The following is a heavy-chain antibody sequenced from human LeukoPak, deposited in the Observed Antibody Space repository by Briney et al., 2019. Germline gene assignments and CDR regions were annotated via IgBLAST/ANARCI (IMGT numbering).Heavy chain of an antibody. Sequence: GGSLRLSCAASGFIFSDYVMSWVRQAPGKGLEWVAVISYDGSNKYYADSVKGRFTISRDNSKNTLYLQMNSLRAEDTAVYYCASSLIEIKIFAPIDYWGQGTLVTVSS. D-gene: IGHD3-3*01. CDR2: ISYDGSNK. CDR3: ASSLIEIKIFAPIDY. V-gene: IGHV3-30*03. J-gene: IGHJ4*02. CDR1: GFIFSDYV.